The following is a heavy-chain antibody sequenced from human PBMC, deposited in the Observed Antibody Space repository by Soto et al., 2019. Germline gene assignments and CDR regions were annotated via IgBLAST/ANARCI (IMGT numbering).Heavy chain of an antibody. Sequence: DVQLVESGGTLVQPGGSLRLSCAASGFSFSDYDMHWVRQATGKGLECVSGIGIAGDTYYTGTVKGRFTISRENAKNSLYLQMNSLRAWDTDVYYCARDRHGMDVWGEGTTVTVSS. J-gene: IGHJ6*04. CDR3: ARDRHGMDV. CDR2: IGIAGDT. V-gene: IGHV3-13*01. CDR1: GFSFSDYD.